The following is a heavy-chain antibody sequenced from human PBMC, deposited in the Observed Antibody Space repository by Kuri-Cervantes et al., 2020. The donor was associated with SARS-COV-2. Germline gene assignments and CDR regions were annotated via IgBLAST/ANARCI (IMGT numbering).Heavy chain of an antibody. Sequence: SETLSLTCIVSGDSINDYFWNWIRQTPGKGLEWIGYVYKTGSTSYAPSLKSRATMSVDTSKNQFSLHLTAVTAADTAVYYCARDRWVVTLGRYYYYGMDVWGQGTTVTVSS. D-gene: IGHD4-23*01. J-gene: IGHJ6*02. CDR1: GDSINDYF. CDR2: VYKTGST. V-gene: IGHV4-59*01. CDR3: ARDRWVVTLGRYYYYGMDV.